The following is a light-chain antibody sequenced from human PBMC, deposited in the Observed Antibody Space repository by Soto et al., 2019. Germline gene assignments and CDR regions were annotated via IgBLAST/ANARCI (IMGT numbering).Light chain of an antibody. Sequence: DIQITQSPSSLSSSVLERFTITCRARQSISSYLNWYQQKPGKAPKLLIYAASSLQSGVPSRFSGSGSGTDFTLTISSLQPEDFATYYCQQSYSTPRTFGQGTKVDNK. CDR3: QQSYSTPRT. CDR1: QSISSY. CDR2: AAS. J-gene: IGKJ1*01. V-gene: IGKV1-39*01.